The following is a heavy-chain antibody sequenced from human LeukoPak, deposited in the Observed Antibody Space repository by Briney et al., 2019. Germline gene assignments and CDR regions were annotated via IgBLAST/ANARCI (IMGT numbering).Heavy chain of an antibody. Sequence: PSETLSLTCAVYGGSFSGYYWSWIRQPPGKGLEWIGEINHSGSTNYNPSLKSRVTISVDTSKNQFSLKLSSVTAAGTAVYYCAREALYNWNDGGFWFDPWGQGTLVTVSS. CDR1: GGSFSGYY. J-gene: IGHJ5*02. CDR2: INHSGST. V-gene: IGHV4-34*01. D-gene: IGHD1-20*01. CDR3: AREALYNWNDGGFWFDP.